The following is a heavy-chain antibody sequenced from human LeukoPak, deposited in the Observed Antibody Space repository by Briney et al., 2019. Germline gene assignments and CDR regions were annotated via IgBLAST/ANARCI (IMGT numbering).Heavy chain of an antibody. CDR1: GFTFSSYA. D-gene: IGHD5-18*01. J-gene: IGHJ4*02. CDR3: AKDSTPDTFLFDY. V-gene: IGHV3-23*01. Sequence: GGSLRLSCAASGFTFSSYAMSWVRQAPGKGLEWVSAISGSGGSTYYADSVKGRFTISRDNSKNTLYLQMNSQRAEDTAVYYCAKDSTPDTFLFDYWGQGTLVTVSS. CDR2: ISGSGGST.